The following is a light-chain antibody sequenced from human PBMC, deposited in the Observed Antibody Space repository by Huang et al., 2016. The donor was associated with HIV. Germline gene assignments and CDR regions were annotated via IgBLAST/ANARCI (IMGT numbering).Light chain of an antibody. Sequence: EIVLTQSPVTLSLSPGDRATLSCRASQSIGTYFAWYHQKSGQAPRLLIYDVSNRAAGVPARFSASGSETDFTLTIASLDPDDFAIYHCQQRSKWPLTFGGGTKVEMK. J-gene: IGKJ4*01. CDR2: DVS. V-gene: IGKV3-11*01. CDR3: QQRSKWPLT. CDR1: QSIGTY.